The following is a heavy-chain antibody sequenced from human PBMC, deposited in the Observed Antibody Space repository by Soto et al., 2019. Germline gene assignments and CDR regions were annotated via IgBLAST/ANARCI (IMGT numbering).Heavy chain of an antibody. V-gene: IGHV3-48*01. D-gene: IGHD3-10*01. Sequence: GGSLRLSCTASGFDFSDYPMTWVRQSPGKGLEWVSYVSKSSSTIFDADSVRGRVSISRDNARNTLFLQMNNLRAEDTAVYFCARTIEVWFAELYYFDLWGLGTQVTVSS. J-gene: IGHJ4*02. CDR2: VSKSSSTI. CDR1: GFDFSDYP. CDR3: ARTIEVWFAELYYFDL.